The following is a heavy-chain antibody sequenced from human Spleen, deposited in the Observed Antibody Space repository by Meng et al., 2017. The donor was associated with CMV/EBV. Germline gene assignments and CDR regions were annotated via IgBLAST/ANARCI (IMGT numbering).Heavy chain of an antibody. Sequence: SGFSLSPNGVGVGWIRQPPGKALEWLALIYWDDDKRYSPFLWSRLTITKNTSKNQVVLTMTNMDPVDTATYFCAHTLDLLTGYYAFAFWGQGTLVTVSS. D-gene: IGHD3-9*01. CDR3: AHTLDLLTGYYAFAF. J-gene: IGHJ4*02. CDR1: GFSLSPNGVG. CDR2: IYWDDDK. V-gene: IGHV2-5*02.